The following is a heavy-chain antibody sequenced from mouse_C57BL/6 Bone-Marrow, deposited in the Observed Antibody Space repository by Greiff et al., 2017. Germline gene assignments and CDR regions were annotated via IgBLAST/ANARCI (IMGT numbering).Heavy chain of an antibody. J-gene: IGHJ4*01. Sequence: QVQLQQSGAELMKPGASVKLSCKATGYTFTGYWIEWVKQRPGHGLEWIGEILPGSGSTNYNEKFKGKATFTADTSSNPAYMQLSSLTTENSAIYYCASPLYYGRLDYAMDYGGQGTSVTVSS. CDR3: ASPLYYGRLDYAMDY. CDR2: ILPGSGST. V-gene: IGHV1-9*01. CDR1: GYTFTGYW. D-gene: IGHD1-1*01.